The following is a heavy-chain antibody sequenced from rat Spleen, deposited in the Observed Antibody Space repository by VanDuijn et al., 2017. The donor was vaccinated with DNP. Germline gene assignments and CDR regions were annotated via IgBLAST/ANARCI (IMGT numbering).Heavy chain of an antibody. V-gene: IGHV5-7*01. D-gene: IGHD1-6*01. CDR1: GFTFSDFY. J-gene: IGHJ2*01. CDR2: ISYDGGRA. CDR3: ATQTYYGMGKFDY. Sequence: EVQLVESGGGLVQPGRSLKLSCAASGFTFSDFYMAWVRQAPTKGLEWVASISYDGGRAYYRDSVKGRFTISRDNAKNTQYLQMDSLRFEDTATYYCATQTYYGMGKFDYWGQGVMVTVSS.